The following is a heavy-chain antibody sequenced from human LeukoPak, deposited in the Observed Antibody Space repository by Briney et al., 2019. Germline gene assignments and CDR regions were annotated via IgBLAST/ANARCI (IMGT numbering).Heavy chain of an antibody. V-gene: IGHV4-59*01. CDR2: IYYSGST. Sequence: AETLSLTCTVSGGSISSYYWSWIRQPPGKGQEWIGHIYYSGSTNYNPSLKSRVTISVDTSKHQFSLKLSSVTAADTAVYYCARAGYYSAFDYWGQGTLVTVSS. J-gene: IGHJ4*02. D-gene: IGHD3-22*01. CDR1: GGSISSYY. CDR3: ARAGYYSAFDY.